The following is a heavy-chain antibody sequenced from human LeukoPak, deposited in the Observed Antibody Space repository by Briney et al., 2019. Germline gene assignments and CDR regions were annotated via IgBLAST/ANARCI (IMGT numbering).Heavy chain of an antibody. D-gene: IGHD3-9*01. V-gene: IGHV5-51*01. CDR3: AIRHYDILTGYFGGVDY. Sequence: EESLKISCKGSGYTFTSNWIGWVRQMPGKGLEWMGIIYPGDSETRYSPSFQGHVTVSADKSISTAYLQWCSLKASDTAMYYCAIRHYDILTGYFGGVDYWGQGTLVTVSS. CDR2: IYPGDSET. J-gene: IGHJ4*02. CDR1: GYTFTSNW.